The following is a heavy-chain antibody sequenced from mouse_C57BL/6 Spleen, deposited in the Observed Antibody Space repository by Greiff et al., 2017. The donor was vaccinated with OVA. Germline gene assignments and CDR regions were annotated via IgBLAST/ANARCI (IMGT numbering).Heavy chain of an antibody. J-gene: IGHJ3*01. D-gene: IGHD2-14*01. CDR1: GFTFSSYG. CDR3: ARHGEVPPFAY. CDR2: ISRGGSYT. V-gene: IGHV5-6*01. Sequence: EVQVVESGGDLVKPGGSLKLSCAASGFTFSSYGMSWVRQTPDKRLEWVATISRGGSYTYYPDSVKGRFTISRDNAKNTLYLQMSSLKSEDTAMYYCARHGEVPPFAYWGQGTLVTVSA.